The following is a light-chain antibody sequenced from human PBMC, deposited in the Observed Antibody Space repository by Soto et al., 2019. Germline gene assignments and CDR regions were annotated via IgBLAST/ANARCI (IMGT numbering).Light chain of an antibody. V-gene: IGKV3-15*01. CDR3: QQYNDWPPA. J-gene: IGKJ4*01. Sequence: VMTPSTATLSLSHGGRATLSCRASQSVSSKLVWYQQKPGQAPRFLIYGASTRATGIPARFRGSGSGTEFTLTIDSLQSEDFAVYYCQQYNDWPPAFGGGTKVDIK. CDR2: GAS. CDR1: QSVSSK.